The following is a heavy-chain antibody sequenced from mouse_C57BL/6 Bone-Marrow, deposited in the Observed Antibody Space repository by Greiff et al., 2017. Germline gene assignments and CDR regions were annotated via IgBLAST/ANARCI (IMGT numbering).Heavy chain of an antibody. Sequence: QVQLQQPGAELVKPGASVKMSCKASGYTFTSYWITWVKQRPGQGLEWIGDIYPGSGSTNYNEKFKSKATLTVDTSSSTAYMQRSSLTSEDSAVYYCASRGLERGVYYFDYWSQGTTLTVSS. V-gene: IGHV1-55*01. CDR2: IYPGSGST. J-gene: IGHJ2*01. CDR3: ASRGLERGVYYFDY. CDR1: GYTFTSYW.